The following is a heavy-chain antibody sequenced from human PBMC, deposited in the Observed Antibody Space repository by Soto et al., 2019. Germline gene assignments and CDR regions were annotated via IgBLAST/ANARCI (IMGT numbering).Heavy chain of an antibody. J-gene: IGHJ4*02. Sequence: QVQLQESGPGLVKPSGTLSLTCAVSGGSISSSNWWSWVRQPPGKGLEWIGEIYHSGSTHYNPSLKSRVTISVDKSKNQFSLNLSSVTAAETAVYYCVRLDGASPGDFDYWGQGTLVTVSS. CDR3: VRLDGASPGDFDY. V-gene: IGHV4-4*02. CDR1: GGSISSSNW. D-gene: IGHD1-26*01. CDR2: IYHSGST.